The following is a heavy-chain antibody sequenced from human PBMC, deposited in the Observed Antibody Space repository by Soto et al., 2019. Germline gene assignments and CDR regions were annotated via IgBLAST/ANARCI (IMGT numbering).Heavy chain of an antibody. Sequence: QVQLVQSGAEVKKPGSSVKVSCKTSGGTFSSYGISWVRQAPGQGLEWMGGIIPIFATPNYAQKFQGRVTITAVESTGTAYMELSSLRSEDTAVYYCARTYVPGIVIILRGYYGMDVWGQGTTVTVSS. J-gene: IGHJ6*02. CDR2: IIPIFATP. D-gene: IGHD2-8*01. CDR3: ARTYVPGIVIILRGYYGMDV. V-gene: IGHV1-69*12. CDR1: GGTFSSYG.